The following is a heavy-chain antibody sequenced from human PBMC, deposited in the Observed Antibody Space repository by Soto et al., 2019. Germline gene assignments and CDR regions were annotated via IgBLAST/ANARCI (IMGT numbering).Heavy chain of an antibody. V-gene: IGHV3-23*01. J-gene: IGHJ3*02. Sequence: PGGSLRLSCAASGFTFSSYAMSWVRQAPGKGLEWVSAISGSGGSTYYADSVKGRFTISRDNSKNTLYLQMNSLRAEDTAVYYCAKDLGSSFGVGLITGDAFDIWGQGTMVTVSS. CDR1: GFTFSSYA. D-gene: IGHD3-3*01. CDR2: ISGSGGST. CDR3: AKDLGSSFGVGLITGDAFDI.